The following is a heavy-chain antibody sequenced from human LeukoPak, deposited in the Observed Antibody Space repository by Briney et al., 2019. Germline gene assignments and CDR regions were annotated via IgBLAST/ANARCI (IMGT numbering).Heavy chain of an antibody. V-gene: IGHV1-69*13. CDR1: GGTFSSYA. CDR3: ARDMVHEFYDYGSPRSFDY. J-gene: IGHJ4*02. D-gene: IGHD4-17*01. CDR2: LITIFGTA. Sequence: GASVKDSCKSSGGTFSSYAIGWVRQAPARGIEWMGGLITIFGTANYAQKCQGRVTITADESTSTAYMELSSLRSEDTAGYYWARDMVHEFYDYGSPRSFDYWGQGNLVTVSS.